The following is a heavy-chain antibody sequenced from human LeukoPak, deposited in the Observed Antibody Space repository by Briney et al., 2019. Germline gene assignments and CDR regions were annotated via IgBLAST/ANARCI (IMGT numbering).Heavy chain of an antibody. J-gene: IGHJ4*02. CDR1: GYTFTSYG. CDR2: ISAYNGNT. V-gene: IGHV1-18*01. D-gene: IGHD5-12*01. Sequence: GASVKVSCKASGYTFTSYGISWVRQAPGQGLEWMGWISAYNGNTNYAQKLQGRVTMTTDTSTSTAYMELRSLRSDDTAVYYCASRAAYSGYDWGEGYFDYWGQGTLVTVSS. CDR3: ASRAAYSGYDWGEGYFDY.